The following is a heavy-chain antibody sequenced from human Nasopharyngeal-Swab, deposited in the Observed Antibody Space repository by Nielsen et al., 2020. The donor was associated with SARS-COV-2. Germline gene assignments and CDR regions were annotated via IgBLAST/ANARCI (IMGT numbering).Heavy chain of an antibody. D-gene: IGHD3-22*01. Sequence: GSLRLSCTVSGGSISSSSYYWGWLRQPPGKGLEWIGSINYSGSTYYNPSLKSRVTISVDKSKNQFSLKLSSVTAADTAVYYCARHAHYYYDSSGYFLWGQGTLVTVSS. CDR1: GGSISSSSYY. CDR3: ARHAHYYYDSSGYFL. V-gene: IGHV4-39*01. CDR2: INYSGST. J-gene: IGHJ4*02.